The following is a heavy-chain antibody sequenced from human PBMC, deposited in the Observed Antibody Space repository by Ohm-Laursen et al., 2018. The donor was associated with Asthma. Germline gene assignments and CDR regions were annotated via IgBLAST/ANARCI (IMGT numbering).Heavy chain of an antibody. CDR2: GGSYYDGGLK. Sequence: SLRLSCAASGFTFRGYAMHWVRQAPGKGLEWVAVGGSYYDGGLKYYADSVNGRFTVSRDDSKNTLYLQMNSLRPDDTAVYYCAKDVMEWYLPAFDFWGQGTLVTVSS. CDR1: GFTFRGYA. D-gene: IGHD3-3*01. J-gene: IGHJ4*02. CDR3: AKDVMEWYLPAFDF. V-gene: IGHV3-30-3*01.